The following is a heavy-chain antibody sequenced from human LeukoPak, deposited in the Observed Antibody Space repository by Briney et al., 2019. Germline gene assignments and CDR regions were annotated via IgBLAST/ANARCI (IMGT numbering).Heavy chain of an antibody. CDR3: AKVRTYFYHGLDV. D-gene: IGHD1-14*01. Sequence: GGSLRLSCTASGFTFSTYAMSWVRQAPGKGLEWVSGISGTTSGTYYADSVKGRFTISRDNSKNTLFLQVNSLRAEDTAVYYCAKVRTYFYHGLDVWGQGTTVTVSS. CDR1: GFTFSTYA. J-gene: IGHJ6*02. V-gene: IGHV3-23*01. CDR2: ISGTTSGT.